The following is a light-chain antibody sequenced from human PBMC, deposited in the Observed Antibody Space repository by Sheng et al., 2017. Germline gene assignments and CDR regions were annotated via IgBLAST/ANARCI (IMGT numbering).Light chain of an antibody. J-gene: IGKJ4*01. CDR2: AAS. CDR3: QQYYNYPLT. Sequence: AIRITQSPSSLSASTGDRVNITCRASQSISSYSAWYQQKPGKAPKLLVYAASSLQSGVPSRFSGSGSGTDFTLTIGCLQSEDFATYSCQQYYNYPLTFGGGTKVEIK. CDR1: QSISSY. V-gene: IGKV1-8*01.